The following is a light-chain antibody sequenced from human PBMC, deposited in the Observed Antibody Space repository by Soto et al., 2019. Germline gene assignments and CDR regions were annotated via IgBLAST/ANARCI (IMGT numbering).Light chain of an antibody. Sequence: QSVLTQPPSAPGSPGQSVTISCTGTSSDVGGYTYVSWYQQHPGKAPKLMIYEVSKRPSGVPDRFSGSKSGNTASLTVSGLQAEDEADYYCSSYAGITPYVFGTGTKV. CDR3: SSYAGITPYV. J-gene: IGLJ1*01. V-gene: IGLV2-8*01. CDR1: SSDVGGYTY. CDR2: EVS.